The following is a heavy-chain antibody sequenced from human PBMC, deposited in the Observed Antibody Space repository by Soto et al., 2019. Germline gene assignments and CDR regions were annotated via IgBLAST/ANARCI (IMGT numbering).Heavy chain of an antibody. J-gene: IGHJ6*03. CDR3: ARDGCSRTSCYESYYYYYMAV. CDR2: IYDDGGT. Sequence: GGSLRLSCAASGFTVSSNYMSWVRQAPGKGLEWVSVIYDDGGTSYADSVKGRFTITRDNSKNTLFLQMNSLRAEDTAVYYCARDGCSRTSCYESYYYYYMAVWGKGTTVTVSS. D-gene: IGHD2-2*01. V-gene: IGHV3-66*01. CDR1: GFTVSSNY.